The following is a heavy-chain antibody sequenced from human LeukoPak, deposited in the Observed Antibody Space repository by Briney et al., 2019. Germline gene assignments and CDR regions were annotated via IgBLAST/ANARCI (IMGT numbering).Heavy chain of an antibody. CDR3: ARDRDWNFDY. J-gene: IGHJ4*02. Sequence: PGGSLRLSCAASGFTFSSYVMHWVRQAPGKGLEWVAIISYDGSNEYYADSVKGRFTISRDNSKNTLYLQMNSLRADDTAVYYCARDRDWNFDYWGQGTLVTVSS. CDR2: ISYDGSNE. V-gene: IGHV3-30*04. CDR1: GFTFSSYV. D-gene: IGHD3/OR15-3a*01.